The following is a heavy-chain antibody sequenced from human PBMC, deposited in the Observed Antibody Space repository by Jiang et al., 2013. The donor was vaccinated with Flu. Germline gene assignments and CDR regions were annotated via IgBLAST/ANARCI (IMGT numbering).Heavy chain of an antibody. CDR2: INPSGGST. J-gene: IGHJ3*02. D-gene: IGHD1-26*01. CDR1: GYTFTKYG. Sequence: QSGSELKKPGASVKVSCKASGYTFTKYGIHWVRQAPGQGLEWMGWINPSGGSTTYPQKFQGRVTMTRDTSTSTVYMELSSLRSEDTAVYYCASGGVQSVIVGXYYSAFDIWGQGTNGH. CDR3: ASGGVQSVIVGXYYSAFDI. V-gene: IGHV1-46*01.